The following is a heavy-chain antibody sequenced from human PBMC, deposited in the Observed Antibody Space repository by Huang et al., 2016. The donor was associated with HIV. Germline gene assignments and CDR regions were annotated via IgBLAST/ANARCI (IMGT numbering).Heavy chain of an antibody. CDR3: ARQVDGFRSHFDF. CDR2: IYPRDSET. J-gene: IGHJ4*02. V-gene: IGHV5-51*01. Sequence: EVLLVQSGAEPKEPGESLKISGKASGYGFSSYWIGWVRQKPGKGLEGMGIIYPRDSETKYSPSFDGQVTISADKSTRTAYLQWESLKAPDTAIYFCARQVDGFRSHFDFWGQGTLVSVSS. CDR1: GYGFSSYW. D-gene: IGHD5-18*01.